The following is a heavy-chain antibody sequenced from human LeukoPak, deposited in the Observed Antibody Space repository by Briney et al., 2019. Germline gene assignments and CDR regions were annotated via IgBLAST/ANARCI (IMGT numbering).Heavy chain of an antibody. D-gene: IGHD3-22*01. Sequence: SETLSLTCAVYGGSFSGYYWSWIRQLPGKGLEWIGEINHSGSTNYNPSLKSRVTISVDTSKNQFSLKLSSVTAADTAVYYCARRRRHYYDSSGYYYPGQNNWFDPWGQGTLVTVSS. V-gene: IGHV4-34*01. CDR1: GGSFSGYY. CDR2: INHSGST. J-gene: IGHJ5*02. CDR3: ARRRRHYYDSSGYYYPGQNNWFDP.